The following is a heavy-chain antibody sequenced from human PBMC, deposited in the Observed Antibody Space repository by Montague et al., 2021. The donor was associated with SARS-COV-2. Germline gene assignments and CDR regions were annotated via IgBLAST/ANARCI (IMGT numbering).Heavy chain of an antibody. J-gene: IGHJ3*02. CDR1: GGSFSGYY. V-gene: IGHV4-34*01. D-gene: IGHD3-16*01. CDR3: ARGDGLGPYTGYAFDI. Sequence: SETLSLTCAVSGGSFSGYYWSWIRQPPGKGLEWIGEINHSGSTNXNPSLKSRVTISVDTSKNQFSLKLSSVTPADTAVYYCARGDGLGPYTGYAFDIWGQGTLVTVSS. CDR2: INHSGST.